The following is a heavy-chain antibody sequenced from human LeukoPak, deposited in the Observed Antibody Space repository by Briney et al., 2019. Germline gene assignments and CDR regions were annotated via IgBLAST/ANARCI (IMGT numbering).Heavy chain of an antibody. CDR2: IDKKDNLYAT. CDR3: TRDRGTYNWFDP. J-gene: IGHJ5*02. CDR1: GFTFSGSA. Sequence: GGSLRLSCAASGFTFSGSAVHWVRQSSGKGLEWVGHIDKKDNLYATAYAESVKGRFTISRDDSKDTAFLHMDSLKTEDTALYYCTRDRGTYNWFDPWGQGTLVAVSS. V-gene: IGHV3-73*01. D-gene: IGHD2-15*01.